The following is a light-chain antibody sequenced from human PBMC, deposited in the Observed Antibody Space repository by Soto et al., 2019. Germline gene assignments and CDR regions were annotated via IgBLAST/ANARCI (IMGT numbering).Light chain of an antibody. CDR1: RGSIASNY. Sequence: NFMLTQPHSVSESPGKTVTISCTRSRGSIASNYVQWYQQRPGSAPTPVIYEDSQRPSGVPDRFSGSIDSSSNSASLTISRLQTEDEADYYCQSFDINNVVFGGGTKLTVL. V-gene: IGLV6-57*04. CDR3: QSFDINNVV. J-gene: IGLJ2*01. CDR2: EDS.